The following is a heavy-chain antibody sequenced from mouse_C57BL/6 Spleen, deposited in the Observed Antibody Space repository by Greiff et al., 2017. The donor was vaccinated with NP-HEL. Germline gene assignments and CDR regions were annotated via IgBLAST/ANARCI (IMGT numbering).Heavy chain of an antibody. CDR2: IDPEDGET. V-gene: IGHV14-2*01. Sequence: DVQLQESGAELVKPGASVKLSCTASGFNIKDYYMHWVKQRTEQGLEWIGRIDPEDGETKYAPKFQGKATITADTSSNTADLQLSSLTSEDTAVYYCARARYYFDYWGQGTTLTVSS. CDR1: GFNIKDYY. J-gene: IGHJ2*01. CDR3: ARARYYFDY.